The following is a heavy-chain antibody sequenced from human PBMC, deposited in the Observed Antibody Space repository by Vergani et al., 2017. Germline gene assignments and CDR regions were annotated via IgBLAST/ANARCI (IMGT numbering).Heavy chain of an antibody. CDR2: INTNTGNP. CDR1: GYTFTSYA. V-gene: IGHV7-4-1*02. D-gene: IGHD3-3*01. J-gene: IGHJ6*02. CDR3: ARCSLAFLEWLEDYYYYYGMDV. Sequence: QVQLVQSGAEVKKPGASVKVSCKASGYTFTSYAMNWVRQAPGQGLEWMGWINTNTGNPTYAQGFTGRFVFSLDTSVSTAYLQISSLKAEDTAVYYCARCSLAFLEWLEDYYYYYGMDVWGQGTTVTVSS.